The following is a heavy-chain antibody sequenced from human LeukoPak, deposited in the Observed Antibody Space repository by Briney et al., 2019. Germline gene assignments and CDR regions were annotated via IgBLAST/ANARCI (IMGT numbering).Heavy chain of an antibody. V-gene: IGHV3-21*01. Sequence: GGSLRLFCGASGFTFSSYSMIWVRQAPGKGLEWVSSISGSSSYIYCADSVKGRFTISRDNAKNSLYLQMNSLRAEDTAVYYCAREMEIRRDCYNCNWFVRCRQGTLVTVSS. CDR2: ISGSSSYI. J-gene: IGHJ5*02. D-gene: IGHD5-24*01. CDR1: GFTFSSYS. CDR3: AREMEIRRDCYNCNWFVR.